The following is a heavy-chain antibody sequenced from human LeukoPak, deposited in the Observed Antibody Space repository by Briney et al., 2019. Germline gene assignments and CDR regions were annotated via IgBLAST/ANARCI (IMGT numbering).Heavy chain of an antibody. V-gene: IGHV3-23*01. Sequence: GRSLRLSCAASGFTFSSYGMHWVRQAPGKGLEWVSAISGSGGSTYYADSVKGRFTISRDNSKNTLYLQMNSLRAEDTAVYYCAKDRSTTMVRGVITTGFDYWGQGTLVTVSS. D-gene: IGHD3-10*01. J-gene: IGHJ4*02. CDR1: GFTFSSYG. CDR2: ISGSGGST. CDR3: AKDRSTTMVRGVITTGFDY.